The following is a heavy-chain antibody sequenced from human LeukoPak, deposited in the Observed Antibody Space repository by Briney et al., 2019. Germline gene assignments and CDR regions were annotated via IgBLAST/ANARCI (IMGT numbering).Heavy chain of an antibody. D-gene: IGHD3-22*01. V-gene: IGHV3-74*01. CDR1: GFTFSSHW. Sequence: PGGSLRLSCVVSGFTFSSHWMHWVCQAPGKGLVWVSRISSDESSTSYADSVKGRFTISRDNAKNTLYLQMNSLRAEDTAVYYCARGQQWSGSSCYYYGGTAFDIWGQGTMVTVSS. J-gene: IGHJ3*02. CDR2: ISSDESST. CDR3: ARGQQWSGSSCYYYGGTAFDI.